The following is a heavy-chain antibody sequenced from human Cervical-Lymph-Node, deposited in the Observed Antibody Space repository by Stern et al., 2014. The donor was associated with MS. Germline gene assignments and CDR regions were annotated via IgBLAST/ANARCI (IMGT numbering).Heavy chain of an antibody. CDR1: GFTFSNYG. Sequence: VQLVESGGGVVQPGRSLRLSCAASGFTFSNYGMHWVRQAPGKGLEWLAGIWCDGNKKYYADSVKGRFTISRDKSKNTLFMQMSSLTAEDTALYYCARGNWNYEGMGYWGQGTLVTVSS. CDR2: IWCDGNKK. D-gene: IGHD1-7*01. J-gene: IGHJ4*02. CDR3: ARGNWNYEGMGY. V-gene: IGHV3-33*01.